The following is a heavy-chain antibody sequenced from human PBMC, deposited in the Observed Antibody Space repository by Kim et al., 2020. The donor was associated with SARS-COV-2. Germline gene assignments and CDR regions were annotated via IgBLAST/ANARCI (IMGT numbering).Heavy chain of an antibody. V-gene: IGHV1-18*01. D-gene: IGHD3-3*01. J-gene: IGHJ6*02. CDR1: GYTFTSYG. Sequence: ASVKVSCKASGYTFTSYGISWVRQAPGQGLEWMGWISAYNGNTNYAQKLQGRVTMTTDTSTSTAYMELRSLRSDDTAVYYCARDPITIFGVVIIPYYYYYGMDVWGQGTTVTVSS. CDR3: ARDPITIFGVVIIPYYYYYGMDV. CDR2: ISAYNGNT.